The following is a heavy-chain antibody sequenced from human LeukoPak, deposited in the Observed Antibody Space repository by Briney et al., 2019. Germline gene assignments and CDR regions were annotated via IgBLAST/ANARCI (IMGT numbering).Heavy chain of an antibody. CDR3: ARWPFYGGQFWGGYYTHYYGMDV. D-gene: IGHD3-3*01. V-gene: IGHV1-8*01. Sequence: GASVKVSCKASGYTFTSYDINWVRQATGQGLEWMGWMNPNSGNTGYAQKFQGRVTMTRNTSISTAYMELSSLRSEDTAVYYCARWPFYGGQFWGGYYTHYYGMDVWGQGTTVTVSS. J-gene: IGHJ6*02. CDR1: GYTFTSYD. CDR2: MNPNSGNT.